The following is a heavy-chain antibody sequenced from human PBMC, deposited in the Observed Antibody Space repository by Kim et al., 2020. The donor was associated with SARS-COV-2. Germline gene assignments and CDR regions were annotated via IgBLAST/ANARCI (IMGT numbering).Heavy chain of an antibody. J-gene: IGHJ3*02. CDR2: IYYSGST. D-gene: IGHD3-22*01. V-gene: IGHV4-31*03. CDR1: GGSISSGGYY. CDR3: ARASITMIVVVTAFDI. Sequence: SETLYLTCTVSGGSISSGGYYWSWIRQHPGKGLEWIGYIYYSGSTYYNPSLKSRVTISVDTSKNQFSLKLSSVTAADTAVYYCARASITMIVVVTAFDIWGQGTMVTVSS.